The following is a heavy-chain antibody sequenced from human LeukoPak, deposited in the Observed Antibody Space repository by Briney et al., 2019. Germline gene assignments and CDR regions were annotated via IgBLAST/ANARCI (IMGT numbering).Heavy chain of an antibody. D-gene: IGHD3-9*01. V-gene: IGHV1-8*01. Sequence: GASVKVSCKASGYTFTSYDINWVRQATGQGLEWMGWMNPNSGNTGYAQKFQGRVTMTRNTSISTAYMELSSLRSEDTAVYYCARARGGKLRYFDWHTDWGQGTLVTVSS. J-gene: IGHJ4*02. CDR2: MNPNSGNT. CDR1: GYTFTSYD. CDR3: ARARGGKLRYFDWHTD.